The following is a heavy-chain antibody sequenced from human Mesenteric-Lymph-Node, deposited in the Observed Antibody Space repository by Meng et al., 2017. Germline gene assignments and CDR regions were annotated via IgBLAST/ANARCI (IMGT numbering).Heavy chain of an antibody. V-gene: IGHV4-28*03. CDR3: ARDRKHYGERGWFDP. CDR2: SYYSGST. CDR1: GYSIGRSIW. J-gene: IGHJ5*02. Sequence: GQSQQSLPDLVKPSNTPSLTSAVSGYSIGRSIWWGWIRLPPGKGLQWIRYSYYSGSTYYNPSLKSRVTMSVDTSKNQFSLKLSSVTAADTAVYYCARDRKHYGERGWFDPWGQGTLVTVSS. D-gene: IGHD4-17*01.